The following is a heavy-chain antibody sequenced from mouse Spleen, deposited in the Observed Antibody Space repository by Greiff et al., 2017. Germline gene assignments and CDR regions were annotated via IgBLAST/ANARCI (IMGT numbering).Heavy chain of an antibody. J-gene: IGHJ1*01. CDR2: IWSGGST. D-gene: IGHD4-1*02. V-gene: IGHV2-2*01. CDR3: ASQLGRWYFDV. CDR1: GFSLTSYG. Sequence: VQGVESGPGLVQPSQSLSITCTVSGFSLTSYGVHWVRQSPGKGLEWLGVIWSGGSTDYNAAFISRLSISKDNSKSQVFFKMNSLQADDTAIYYCASQLGRWYFDVWGAGTTVTVSS.